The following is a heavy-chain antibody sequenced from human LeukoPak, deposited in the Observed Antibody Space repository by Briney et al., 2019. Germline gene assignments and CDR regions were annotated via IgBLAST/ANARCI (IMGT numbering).Heavy chain of an antibody. Sequence: GGSLRLSCAASGFTFSSHCMNWARQAPGKGLEWVANIKQDGSEKYYVDSVKGRFTISRDNAKNSLYLQMNSLRAEDTADNXXXXXXAXXXXXXXIXYWGQGTLVTVSS. J-gene: IGHJ4*02. CDR1: GFTFSSHC. CDR3: XXXXAXXXXXXXIXY. V-gene: IGHV3-7*01. CDR2: IKQDGSEK.